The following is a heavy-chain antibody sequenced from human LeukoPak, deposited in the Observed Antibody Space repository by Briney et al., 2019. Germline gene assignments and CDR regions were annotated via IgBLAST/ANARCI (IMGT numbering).Heavy chain of an antibody. CDR1: GFTFSGYS. J-gene: IGHJ4*02. CDR2: ISSSSTTT. CDR3: ARGGSGYSAYDFDY. Sequence: PGGSLRLSCAASGFTFSGYSMNWVRQAPGKGLECVSYISSSSTTTYYTDPVKGRFAISRDNAKKSLFLQMNSLRAEDTAVYYCARGGSGYSAYDFDYWGQGILVTVSS. D-gene: IGHD5-12*01. V-gene: IGHV3-48*01.